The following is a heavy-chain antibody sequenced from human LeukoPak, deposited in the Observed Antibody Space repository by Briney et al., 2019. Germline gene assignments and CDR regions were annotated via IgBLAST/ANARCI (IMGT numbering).Heavy chain of an antibody. V-gene: IGHV1-69*04. CDR2: IIPIFGIA. CDR3: ASDIVVVPAAMGYYGMDV. D-gene: IGHD2-2*01. CDR1: GYTFTSYG. Sequence: SVKVSCKASGYTFTSYGISWVRQAPGQGLEWMGRIIPIFGIANYAQKFQGRVTITADKSTSTAYMELSSLRSEDTAVYYCASDIVVVPAAMGYYGMDVWGQGTTVTVSS. J-gene: IGHJ6*02.